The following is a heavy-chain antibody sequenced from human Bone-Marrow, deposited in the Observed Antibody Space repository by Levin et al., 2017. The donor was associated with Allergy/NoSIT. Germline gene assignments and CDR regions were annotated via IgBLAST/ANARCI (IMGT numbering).Heavy chain of an antibody. J-gene: IGHJ4*02. CDR2: INSDGSST. D-gene: IGHD5-24*01. CDR1: GFTFSSYW. CDR3: ARVDSRDGYNYGY. V-gene: IGHV3-74*01. Sequence: PGESLKISCAASGFTFSSYWMHWVRQAPGKGLVWVSRINSDGSSTSYADSVKGRFTISRDNAKNTLYLQMNSLRAEDTAVYYCARVDSRDGYNYGYWGQGTLVTVSS.